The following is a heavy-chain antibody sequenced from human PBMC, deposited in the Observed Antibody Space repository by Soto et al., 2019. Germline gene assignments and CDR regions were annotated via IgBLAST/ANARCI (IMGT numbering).Heavy chain of an antibody. V-gene: IGHV1-3*01. CDR3: VRRHVSATGIDWFDP. CDR1: GYTFTSYG. Sequence: ASVKVSCKASGYTFTSYGIHWVRQAPGQRLEWMGWINAANGDTKYSPKFQGRVTITRDTSASTAYMELSSLRSEDTAVYYCVRRHVSATGIDWFDPWGQGTLVTVPS. CDR2: INAANGDT. D-gene: IGHD6-13*01. J-gene: IGHJ5*02.